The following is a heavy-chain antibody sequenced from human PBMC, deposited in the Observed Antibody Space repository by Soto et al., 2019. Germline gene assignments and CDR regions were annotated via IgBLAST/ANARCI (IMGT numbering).Heavy chain of an antibody. J-gene: IGHJ6*03. CDR1: GFTVSTFY. CDR2: IYSGGTP. Sequence: EVQLVEYGGDLVQPGGSLRLSCAASGFTVSTFYMTWVRQAPGKGLEWVSVIYSGGTPYYTDSVKGRFTISRDSSENTLYLQMNSLRAEDSAVYYCARWSGIYYFYMDVWGKGTTVTVSS. CDR3: ARWSGIYYFYMDV. V-gene: IGHV3-66*01. D-gene: IGHD5-12*01.